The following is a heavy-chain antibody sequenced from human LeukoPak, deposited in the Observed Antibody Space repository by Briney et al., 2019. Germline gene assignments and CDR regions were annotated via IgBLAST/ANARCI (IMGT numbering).Heavy chain of an antibody. D-gene: IGHD1-26*01. CDR1: GFTFSSYG. Sequence: GGSLRLSCAASGFTFSSYGMTWVRQASGKGLEWVAIINDNGGGTYYADSVKGRFTISRDNSKNTLYLQMNSLRAEDTAVYYCAKGSSGSYYLGAFDIWGQGTMVTVSS. CDR3: AKGSSGSYYLGAFDI. J-gene: IGHJ3*02. V-gene: IGHV3-23*01. CDR2: INDNGGGT.